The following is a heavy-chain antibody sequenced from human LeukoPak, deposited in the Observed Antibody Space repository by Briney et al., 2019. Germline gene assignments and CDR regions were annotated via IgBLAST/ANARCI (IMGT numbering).Heavy chain of an antibody. CDR2: IYPGDSDT. D-gene: IGHD3-22*01. V-gene: IGHV5-51*01. Sequence: GESLKISCKGSGYSFTSYWIGWVRQMPGKGLEWMGIIYPGDSDTRYSPSFQGQVTISADKSIRTAYLQWSSLKASDTAMYYCARLYDSSGYYYAFDIWGQGTMVTVSS. CDR3: ARLYDSSGYYYAFDI. J-gene: IGHJ3*02. CDR1: GYSFTSYW.